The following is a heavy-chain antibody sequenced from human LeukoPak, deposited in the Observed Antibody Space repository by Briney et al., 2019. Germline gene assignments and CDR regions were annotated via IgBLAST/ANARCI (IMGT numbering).Heavy chain of an antibody. V-gene: IGHV1-18*01. CDR2: INAYNGNT. J-gene: IGHJ4*02. CDR1: GYTFTSYG. CDR3: TRVKTMIIVVRLFDY. Sequence: GASVKVSCKASGYTFTSYGISWVRQAPGQGLEWMGWINAYNGNTNYAQKLQGRVTMTRDTSISTAFMELSRLRSDDTAVYYCTRVKTMIIVVRLFDYWGQGTLVTVSS. D-gene: IGHD3-22*01.